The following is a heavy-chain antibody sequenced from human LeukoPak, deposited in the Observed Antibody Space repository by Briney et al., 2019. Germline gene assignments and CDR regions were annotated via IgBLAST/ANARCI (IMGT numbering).Heavy chain of an antibody. V-gene: IGHV1-8*01. CDR3: ARAHLAYGSGSYNWFDP. CDR2: MNPNSGNT. J-gene: IGHJ5*02. Sequence: ASVKLSCKASGYTFTSYDINWVRQATGQGLEWMGWMNPNSGNTGYAQKFQGRVTMTRNTSISTAYMELSSLRSEDTAVYYCARAHLAYGSGSYNWFDPWGQGTLVTVSS. CDR1: GYTFTSYD. D-gene: IGHD3-10*01.